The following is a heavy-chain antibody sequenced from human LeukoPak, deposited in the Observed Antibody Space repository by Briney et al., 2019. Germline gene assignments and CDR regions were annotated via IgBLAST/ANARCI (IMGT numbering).Heavy chain of an antibody. CDR1: GFTVNSNY. V-gene: IGHV3-53*04. CDR3: ARDLRSCSGGECYEYKWFDP. CDR2: IYSDGST. Sequence: GGSLRLSCGASGFTVNSNYMAWVRQAPGKGLEWVALIYSDGSTHYSDSVRGRFTISRHNSNNTLYLQMRSLRPDDTAVYYCARDLRSCSGGECYEYKWFDPWGQGTLVTVSS. J-gene: IGHJ5*02. D-gene: IGHD2-21*01.